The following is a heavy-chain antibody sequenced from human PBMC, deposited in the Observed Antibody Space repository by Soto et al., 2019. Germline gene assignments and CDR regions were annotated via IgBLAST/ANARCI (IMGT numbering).Heavy chain of an antibody. Sequence: SETLSLTCTVSAGSISSHYWNWIRQSPGKGLEWIGYIYYSGSTNYNPSFKSRVTISVDRSKNQFSLKLNSVTAADTAVYYCARQLDITGGYLTFDSWGRGIRVTVAS. CDR1: AGSISSHY. D-gene: IGHD2-2*03. V-gene: IGHV4-59*08. CDR3: ARQLDITGGYLTFDS. CDR2: IYYSGST. J-gene: IGHJ4*02.